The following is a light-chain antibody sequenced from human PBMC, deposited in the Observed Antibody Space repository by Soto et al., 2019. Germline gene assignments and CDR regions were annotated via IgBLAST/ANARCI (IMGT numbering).Light chain of an antibody. Sequence: EIQMTQSPSSLSVSVGDRVTITCQASRDIRDFLNWYQQKPGKAPKLLIFDASNLAEGVPPRFSGSGSGTDFTFSISSLQLEDVATYYCQHYDNLPPYIFGQGTKLDIK. CDR3: QHYDNLPPYI. V-gene: IGKV1-33*01. CDR2: DAS. J-gene: IGKJ2*01. CDR1: RDIRDF.